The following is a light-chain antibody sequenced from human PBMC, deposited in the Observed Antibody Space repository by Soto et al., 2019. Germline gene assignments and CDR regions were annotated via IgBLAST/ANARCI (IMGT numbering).Light chain of an antibody. CDR3: ASYAGNKVI. Sequence: QSALTQPPSASGSPGQSVAISCTGTSSDVGGYNYVSWFQQHPGKAPKLMIYEVTKRPSGVPDRFSGSKSGNTASLTVSGLQAEDEADYYCASYAGNKVIFGGGTKL. V-gene: IGLV2-8*01. CDR2: EVT. J-gene: IGLJ2*01. CDR1: SSDVGGYNY.